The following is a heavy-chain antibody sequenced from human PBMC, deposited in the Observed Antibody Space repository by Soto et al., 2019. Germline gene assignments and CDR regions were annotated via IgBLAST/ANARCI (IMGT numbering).Heavy chain of an antibody. V-gene: IGHV4-61*01. CDR3: ARLNPSLIFPRLDENWFDH. D-gene: IGHD3-16*01. CDR1: GGSVSSGSYY. Sequence: SETLSLTCTVSGGSVSSGSYYWSWIRQPPGKGLEWIGYIYYSGSTNYNPSLKSRVTISVDTSKNQFSLKLSSVTAADTAMYYCARLNPSLIFPRLDENWFDHWGQGTLVTVSS. CDR2: IYYSGST. J-gene: IGHJ5*02.